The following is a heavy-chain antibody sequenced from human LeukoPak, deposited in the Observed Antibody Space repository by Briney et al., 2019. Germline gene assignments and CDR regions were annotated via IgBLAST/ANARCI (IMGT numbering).Heavy chain of an antibody. CDR2: ISYDGSNK. V-gene: IGHV3-30-3*01. J-gene: IGHJ3*02. D-gene: IGHD2-8*01. CDR3: ARDTDWGEYVDGVLGGGAFDI. CDR1: GFTLSSYA. Sequence: GGSLRLSCAASGFTLSSYAMHWVRQAPGKGMEWMAVISYDGSNKYYADSVKGRFTISRDNSKNTLYLQMNSLRAEDTAVYYCARDTDWGEYVDGVLGGGAFDIWGQGTMVTVSS.